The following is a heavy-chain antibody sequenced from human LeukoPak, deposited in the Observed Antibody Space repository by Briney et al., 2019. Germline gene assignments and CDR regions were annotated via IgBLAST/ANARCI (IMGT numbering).Heavy chain of an antibody. CDR1: GYTFTGYY. CDR2: INPNSGGT. Sequence: ASVKVSCKASGYTFTGYYMHWVRQAPGQGLEGMGGINPNSGGTNYAQKFQGRVTMTRDTSISTAYMELSRLRSDDTAVYYCARVSYYYDSSGPFDYWGQGTLVTVSS. CDR3: ARVSYYYDSSGPFDY. J-gene: IGHJ4*02. V-gene: IGHV1-2*02. D-gene: IGHD3-22*01.